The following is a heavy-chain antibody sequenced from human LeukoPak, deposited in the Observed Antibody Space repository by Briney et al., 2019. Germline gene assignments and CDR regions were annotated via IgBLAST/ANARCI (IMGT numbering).Heavy chain of an antibody. CDR1: GGTFSSYA. Sequence: SVKVSCKASGGTFSSYAISWVRQAPGQGLEWMGRIIPIFGIANYAQKFQGRVTITADKSTSTAYMELSSLRSEDTAVYYCARDRVGTGTPYYYGMDVWGQGTTVTVSS. J-gene: IGHJ6*02. CDR2: IIPIFGIA. V-gene: IGHV1-69*04. CDR3: ARDRVGTGTPYYYGMDV. D-gene: IGHD1-1*01.